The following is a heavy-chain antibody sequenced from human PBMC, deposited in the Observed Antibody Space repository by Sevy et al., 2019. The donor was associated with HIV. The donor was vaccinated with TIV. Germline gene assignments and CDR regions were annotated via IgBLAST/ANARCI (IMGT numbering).Heavy chain of an antibody. J-gene: IGHJ6*02. CDR1: GFTFSSYW. D-gene: IGHD3-10*01. V-gene: IGHV3-7*01. Sequence: GGSLRLSCAASGFTFSSYWMSWVRQAPGKGLEWVANIKQDGSEKYYVDSVKGRFTISRDNAKTSLYLQMNSLRAEDTAVYYCARDYTMVRGVIRMDVWGQGTTVTVSS. CDR3: ARDYTMVRGVIRMDV. CDR2: IKQDGSEK.